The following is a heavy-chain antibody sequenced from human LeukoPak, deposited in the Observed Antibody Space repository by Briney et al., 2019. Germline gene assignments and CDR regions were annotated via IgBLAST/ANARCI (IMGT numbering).Heavy chain of an antibody. D-gene: IGHD6-19*01. Sequence: PGGSLRLSCAASGFTFSSYGMHWVRQAPGKGLEWVSVISGSGGSTNYADSVKGRFTISRDNSKNTLYLEMNSLRAEDTALYYCAKDRGRAVAGSEFDYWGQGTLVTVSS. CDR3: AKDRGRAVAGSEFDY. CDR2: ISGSGGST. CDR1: GFTFSSYG. V-gene: IGHV3-23*01. J-gene: IGHJ4*02.